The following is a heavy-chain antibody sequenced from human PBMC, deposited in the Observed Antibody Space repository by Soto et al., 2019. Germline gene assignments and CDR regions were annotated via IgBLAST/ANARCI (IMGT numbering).Heavy chain of an antibody. CDR3: ARAPVSHRLPFDY. CDR1: GGTFSSYT. CDR2: IIPILGIA. V-gene: IGHV1-69*02. Sequence: SVKVSCKASGGTFSSYTISWVRQAPGQGLEWMGRIIPILGIANYAQKFQGRVTITADKSTSTAYMELSSLRSEDTAVYYCARAPVSHRLPFDYWGQGTLVTVSS. J-gene: IGHJ4*02. D-gene: IGHD4-17*01.